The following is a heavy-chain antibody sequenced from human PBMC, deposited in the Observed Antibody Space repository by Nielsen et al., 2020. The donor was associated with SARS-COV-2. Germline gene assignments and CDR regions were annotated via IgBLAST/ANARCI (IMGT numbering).Heavy chain of an antibody. D-gene: IGHD6-19*01. CDR1: GFPLSSYE. Sequence: GESLKISCAASGFPLSSYELNWVRQAPGKGLEWISYISNRESGSVTYYADSVKGRFTISRDSAKSSLYLQMNSLRAEDTAVYYCASSGWLDYWGQGTLVTVSS. CDR2: ISNRESGSVT. J-gene: IGHJ4*02. CDR3: ASSGWLDY. V-gene: IGHV3-48*03.